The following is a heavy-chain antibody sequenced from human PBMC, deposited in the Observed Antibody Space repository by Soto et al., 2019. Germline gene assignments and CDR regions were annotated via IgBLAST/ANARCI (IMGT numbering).Heavy chain of an antibody. V-gene: IGHV1-69*09. CDR1: GGTFSSSG. CDR2: IVPSLDTT. Sequence: QVQLVQSGTEVKKPGSSVKVSCKASGGTFSSSGFSWVRQAPGQGLEWMGMIVPSLDTTKYAQKFQARVTITAAQFTSTAFMELSSLRSEDNAVYYCESWPQPRGTSDPYDVDVWGQGTRVIVSS. D-gene: IGHD3-10*01. J-gene: IGHJ6*02. CDR3: ESWPQPRGTSDPYDVDV.